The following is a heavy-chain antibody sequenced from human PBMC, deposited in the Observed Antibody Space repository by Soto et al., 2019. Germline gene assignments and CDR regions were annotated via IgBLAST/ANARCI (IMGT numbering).Heavy chain of an antibody. V-gene: IGHV3-30*18. Sequence: PGGSLRLSCAASGFTFSSYGMHWVRQAPGKGLEWVAVISYDGSNKYYADSVKGRFTISRDNSKNTLYLQMNSLRAEDTAVYYCVKGRTFRLQYNWFDPWGQGTLVTVS. J-gene: IGHJ5*02. D-gene: IGHD3-9*01. CDR3: VKGRTFRLQYNWFDP. CDR2: ISYDGSNK. CDR1: GFTFSSYG.